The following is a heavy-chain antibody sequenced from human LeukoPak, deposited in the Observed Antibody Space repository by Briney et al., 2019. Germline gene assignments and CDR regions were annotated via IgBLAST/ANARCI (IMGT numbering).Heavy chain of an antibody. CDR3: AKGGRGLWFGELSPLRY. J-gene: IGHJ4*02. CDR1: GFTFSSYA. Sequence: GGSLRLSCAASGFTFSSYAMSWVRQAPGKGLEWVSAISGSGGSTYYADSVKGRFTISRDNSKNTLYLQMNSLRAEDTAVYYCAKGGRGLWFGELSPLRYWGQGTLVTVSS. D-gene: IGHD3-10*01. V-gene: IGHV3-23*01. CDR2: ISGSGGST.